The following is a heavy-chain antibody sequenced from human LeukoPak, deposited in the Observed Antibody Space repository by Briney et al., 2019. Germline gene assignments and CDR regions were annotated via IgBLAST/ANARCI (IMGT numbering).Heavy chain of an antibody. Sequence: ASVTVSCKASGYTFTSYGISWLRQAPGQGLEWMGWISAYNGNTNYAQKLQGRVTMTTDTSTSTAYMELRSLRAEDTALYYCAKDTALPYSSSWYEAFDIWGQGTMVTVSS. J-gene: IGHJ3*02. CDR2: ISAYNGNT. CDR3: AKDTALPYSSSWYEAFDI. V-gene: IGHV1-18*01. D-gene: IGHD6-13*01. CDR1: GYTFTSYG.